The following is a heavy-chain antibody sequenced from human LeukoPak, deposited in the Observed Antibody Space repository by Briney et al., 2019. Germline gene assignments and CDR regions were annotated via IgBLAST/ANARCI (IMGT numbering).Heavy chain of an antibody. CDR2: IYHSGST. D-gene: IGHD3-10*01. Sequence: SETLSLTCAVSGDSISGSYWWSWVRQPPGKGLEWIGEIYHSGSTNYNPSLKRRVTISIDTSENQFSLRLSSVTAADTAVYYCARVISPYYYGSGSYYTDYWGQGTLVTVSS. J-gene: IGHJ4*02. V-gene: IGHV4-4*02. CDR3: ARVISPYYYGSGSYYTDY. CDR1: GDSISGSYW.